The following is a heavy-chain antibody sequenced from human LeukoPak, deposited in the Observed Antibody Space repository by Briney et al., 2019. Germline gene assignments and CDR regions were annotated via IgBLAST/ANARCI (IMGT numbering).Heavy chain of an antibody. D-gene: IGHD3-10*01. J-gene: IGHJ4*02. CDR2: ISSSSSSI. CDR1: GFTFSSYS. CDR3: AKDFYSGSGSYCTRFDY. V-gene: IGHV3-21*01. Sequence: GGSLRLSCAASGFTFSSYSMNWVRQAPGKGLEWVSSISSSSSSIYYADSVKGRFTISRDNAKNSLYLQMNSLRAEDAAVYYCAKDFYSGSGSYCTRFDYWGQGTLVTVST.